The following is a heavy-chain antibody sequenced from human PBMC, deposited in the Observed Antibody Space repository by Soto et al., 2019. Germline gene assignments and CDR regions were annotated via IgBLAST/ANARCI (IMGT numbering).Heavy chain of an antibody. CDR2: ISYDGSNK. J-gene: IGHJ4*01. Sequence: GGSLRLSCAASGFTFSSYAFHWVRQAPGKGLEWVAVISYDGSNKYYADSVKGRFTISRDDSKNTLSLQMNSLGAEDAAVYFCARSIIAASYYFDYWGQGTRVTVSS. V-gene: IGHV3-30*01. CDR3: ARSIIAASYYFDY. D-gene: IGHD2-15*01. CDR1: GFTFSSYA.